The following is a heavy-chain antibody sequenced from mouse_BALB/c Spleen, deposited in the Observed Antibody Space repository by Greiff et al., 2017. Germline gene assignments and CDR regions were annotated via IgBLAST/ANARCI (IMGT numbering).Heavy chain of an antibody. CDR1: GYSITSGYY. Sequence: EVKLMESGPGLVKPSQSLSLTCSVTGYSITSGYYWNWIRQFPGNKLEWMGYISYDGSNNYNPSLKNRISITRDTSKNQFFLKLNSVTTEDTATYYCARIYYYGSSPDYWGQGTTLTVSS. CDR3: ARIYYYGSSPDY. CDR2: ISYDGSN. J-gene: IGHJ2*01. D-gene: IGHD1-1*01. V-gene: IGHV3-6*02.